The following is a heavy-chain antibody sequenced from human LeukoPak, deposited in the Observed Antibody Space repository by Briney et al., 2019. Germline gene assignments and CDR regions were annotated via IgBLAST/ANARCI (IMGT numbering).Heavy chain of an antibody. CDR3: ARDPDIVATTSDY. CDR1: GGTFSSYA. CDR2: IIPIFGTA. J-gene: IGHJ4*02. D-gene: IGHD5-12*01. Sequence: SVKVSCKASGGTFSSYAISWVRQAPGQGLEWMGGIIPIFGTANYAQKFQGRVTNTADESTSTAYMELSSLRSEDTAVYYCARDPDIVATTSDYWGQGTLVTVSS. V-gene: IGHV1-69*13.